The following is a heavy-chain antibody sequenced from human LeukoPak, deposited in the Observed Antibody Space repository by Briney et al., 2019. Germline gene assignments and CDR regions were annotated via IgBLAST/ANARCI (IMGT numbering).Heavy chain of an antibody. D-gene: IGHD1-26*01. V-gene: IGHV4-31*03. Sequence: SETLSLTCTVSGGSISSGGYYWSWIRQHPVKGLEWIGYIYYSGSTYYNPSLKSRVTISVDTSKNQFSLKLSSVTAADTAVYYCARVIGSWSYFDYWGQGTLVTVSS. CDR2: IYYSGST. J-gene: IGHJ4*02. CDR3: ARVIGSWSYFDY. CDR1: GGSISSGGYY.